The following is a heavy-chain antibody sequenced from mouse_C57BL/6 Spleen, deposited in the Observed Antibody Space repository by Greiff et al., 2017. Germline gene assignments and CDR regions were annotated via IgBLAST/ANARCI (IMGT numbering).Heavy chain of an antibody. CDR3: AIDYDYDPFFAY. CDR1: GFPFSSHA. D-gene: IGHD2-4*01. J-gene: IGHJ3*01. Sequence: EVHLVESGGGLVKPGGSLKLSCPAFGFPFSSHAMSWVRQTPEKRLEWVATISGGGSYTYYPENVKGRFPISRDNAKNNLYLQMSHLKSEDTAMYYCAIDYDYDPFFAYWGQGTLVTVSA. V-gene: IGHV5-4*01. CDR2: ISGGGSYT.